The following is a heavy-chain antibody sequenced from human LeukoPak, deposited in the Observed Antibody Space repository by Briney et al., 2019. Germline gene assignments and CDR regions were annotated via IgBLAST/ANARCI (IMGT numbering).Heavy chain of an antibody. CDR1: GGSISSTYW. CDR2: IYHSGIT. CDR3: ARGRNRYCSSTSCYLLDY. J-gene: IGHJ4*02. Sequence: PSGTLSLTCDVSGGSISSTYWWTWVRQSPGKGLEWIGEIYHSGITNYNPSLKSRVTMSVDKPKNHFSLKLSSVTAADTAVYYCARGRNRYCSSTSCYLLDYWGQGTLVTVSS. V-gene: IGHV4-4*02. D-gene: IGHD2-2*01.